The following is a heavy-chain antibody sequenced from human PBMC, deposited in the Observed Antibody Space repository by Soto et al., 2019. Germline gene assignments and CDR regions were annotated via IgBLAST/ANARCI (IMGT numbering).Heavy chain of an antibody. Sequence: ASVKVSCKASGYTFTSYGISWVRQAPGQGLEWMGWISAYNGNTNYAQKLQGRVTMTTDTSTSTAYMELRSLRSDDTAVYYCARDGEQEEAGKIYYYGMDVWGQGTTVTVSS. D-gene: IGHD6-13*01. CDR3: ARDGEQEEAGKIYYYGMDV. CDR1: GYTFTSYG. CDR2: ISAYNGNT. V-gene: IGHV1-18*04. J-gene: IGHJ6*02.